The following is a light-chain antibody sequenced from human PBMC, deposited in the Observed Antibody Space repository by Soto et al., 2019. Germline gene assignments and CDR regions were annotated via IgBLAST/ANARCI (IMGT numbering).Light chain of an antibody. Sequence: EIVMTQSPATLSVSPGEGATLSCRASQAVSSNLAWYQEKPGQAPRLLIYGASSRATGIPDRFSGSGSGTDFTLTISRLEPEDFAVYYCQQYGSAPWTFGQGTKVEIK. CDR1: QAVSSN. J-gene: IGKJ1*01. CDR2: GAS. V-gene: IGKV3-20*01. CDR3: QQYGSAPWT.